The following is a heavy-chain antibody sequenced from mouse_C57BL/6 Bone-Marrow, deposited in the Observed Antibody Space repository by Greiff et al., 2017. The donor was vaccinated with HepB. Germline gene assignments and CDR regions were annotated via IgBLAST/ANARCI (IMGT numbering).Heavy chain of an antibody. D-gene: IGHD1-1*01. CDR1: GYTFTSYG. V-gene: IGHV1-81*01. J-gene: IGHJ2*01. CDR2: IYHRSGNT. CDR3: ARWITTGVFDY. Sequence: QVQLQQSGAELARPGASVKLSWKASGYTFTSYGISWVKQRTGQGLEWIGEIYHRSGNTYYNEKFKGKATLTADKSSSTAYMELRSLTSEDSAVYFCARWITTGVFDYWGQGTTLTVSS.